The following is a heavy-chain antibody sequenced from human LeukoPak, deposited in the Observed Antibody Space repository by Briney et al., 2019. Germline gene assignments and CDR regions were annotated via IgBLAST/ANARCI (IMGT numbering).Heavy chain of an antibody. V-gene: IGHV4-39*07. CDR1: GGSLSSTSRY. Sequence: PSETLSLTCTVSGGSLSSTSRYWAWIRQPPGKGLEWIGSIYHSGSTYYNPSLKSRVTISVDTSKNQFSLKLSSVTAADTAVYYCARIYYGDNWFDPWGQGTLVTVSS. CDR3: ARIYYGDNWFDP. D-gene: IGHD3-10*01. CDR2: IYHSGST. J-gene: IGHJ5*02.